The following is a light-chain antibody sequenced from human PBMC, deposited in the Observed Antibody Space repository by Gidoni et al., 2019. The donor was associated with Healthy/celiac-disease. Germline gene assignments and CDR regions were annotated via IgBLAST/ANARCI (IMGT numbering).Light chain of an antibody. CDR2: GAS. V-gene: IGKV3-20*01. CDR3: QQNGSSPWT. CDR1: QRVSSDY. Sequence: EHVLTQSPGTMSLSPGERATLSCRASQRVSSDYLAWYQQKPDQPPRLIIDGASSRATGIPDRFSGSGSRTDFTLTISRLEHEDLAVYYCQQNGSSPWTFGQXTKVEIK. J-gene: IGKJ1*01.